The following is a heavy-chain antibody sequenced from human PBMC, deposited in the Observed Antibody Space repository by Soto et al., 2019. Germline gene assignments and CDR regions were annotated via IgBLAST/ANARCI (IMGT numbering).Heavy chain of an antibody. CDR3: ARGGRYPVAGGISGFWFDP. CDR1: GDSMSSGGYF. D-gene: IGHD6-25*01. Sequence: QVKLQESGPGLVKPSQTLSLTCTVSGDSMSSGGYFWVWIRQHPGKGLECIGHISSSASHNPNPSLKSRVSMSVDTSNNPFSRKLTSVTAADTTVHYCARGGRYPVAGGISGFWFDPWGQGPLVTVPS. V-gene: IGHV4-31*03. CDR2: ISSSASH. J-gene: IGHJ5*02.